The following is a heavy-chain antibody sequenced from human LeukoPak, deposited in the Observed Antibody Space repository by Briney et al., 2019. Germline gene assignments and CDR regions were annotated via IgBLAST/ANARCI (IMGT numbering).Heavy chain of an antibody. CDR3: AKDRHGGYTSDY. CDR2: TPYHGVSR. D-gene: IGHD4-17*01. CDR1: GCIFGSYG. J-gene: IGHJ4*02. Sequence: PGGSLRLSCAASGCIFGSYGMHWVRQAPGKGLEWVAFTPYHGVSRYYTESVKGRFTISSDNYKSKLYLQMNSLRIEDTAVYYCAKDRHGGYTSDYWGQGALVAVSS. V-gene: IGHV3-30*02.